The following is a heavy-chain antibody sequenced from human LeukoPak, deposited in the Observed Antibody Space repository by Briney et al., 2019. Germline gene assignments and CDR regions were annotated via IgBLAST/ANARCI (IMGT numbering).Heavy chain of an antibody. Sequence: SVKVSCKASGYTFTSYGISWVRQAPGQGLEWMGGIIPIFGTANYAQKFQGRVTITADESTSTAYMELSSLRSEDTAVYYCARWWTSIGWFDPWGQGTLVTVSS. V-gene: IGHV1-69*13. CDR1: GYTFTSYG. CDR3: ARWWTSIGWFDP. J-gene: IGHJ5*02. D-gene: IGHD2-15*01. CDR2: IIPIFGTA.